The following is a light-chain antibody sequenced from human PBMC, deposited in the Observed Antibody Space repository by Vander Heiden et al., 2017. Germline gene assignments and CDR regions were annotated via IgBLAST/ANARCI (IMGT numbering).Light chain of an antibody. V-gene: IGKV2-30*01. CDR1: QSLVCSSRDTN. Sequence: DIVITHPPPCLPVTLGQAASVACITTQSLVCSSRDTNLQWFQQKPGQSPQRLIYKVSIRDCGVPYRFSASGSGTDFTLKISRVEAEDVGVYYCMQGTHRPHTFGQGTKLEIK. CDR2: KVS. J-gene: IGKJ2*01. CDR3: MQGTHRPHT.